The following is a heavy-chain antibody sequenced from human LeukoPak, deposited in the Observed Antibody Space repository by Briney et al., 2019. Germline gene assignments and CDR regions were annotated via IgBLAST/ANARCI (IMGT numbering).Heavy chain of an antibody. CDR3: AKMVREFYTISYYFDY. J-gene: IGHJ4*02. D-gene: IGHD2-8*01. Sequence: SGGSLRLSCAASGFILSDHYMDWVRQAPGKGLEWVSGISGSGAGTYYADSVKGRFTISRDNSKNTLYLQMNSLRAEDTAVYYCAKMVREFYTISYYFDYWGQGTLVTVSS. CDR1: GFILSDHY. V-gene: IGHV3-23*01. CDR2: ISGSGAGT.